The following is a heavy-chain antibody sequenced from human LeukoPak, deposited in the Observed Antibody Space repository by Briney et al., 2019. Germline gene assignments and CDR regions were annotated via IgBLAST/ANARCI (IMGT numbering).Heavy chain of an antibody. CDR2: IRYDGSNK. J-gene: IGHJ5*02. V-gene: IGHV3-30*02. CDR3: AKDPHYYGSGSGWFDP. D-gene: IGHD3-10*01. CDR1: GFTFSSYG. Sequence: PGGSVRLSCAASGFTFSSYGMHWVRQAPGKGLEWVAFIRYDGSNKYYAGSVKGRFTISRDNSKNTLYLQMNNLRAEDTAVYYCAKDPHYYGSGSGWFDPWGQGTLVTVSS.